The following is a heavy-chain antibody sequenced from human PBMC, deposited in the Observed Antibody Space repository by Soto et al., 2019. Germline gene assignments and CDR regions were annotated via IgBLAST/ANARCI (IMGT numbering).Heavy chain of an antibody. V-gene: IGHV4-34*01. CDR1: GGSFSGYY. J-gene: IGHJ6*02. CDR2: INHSGST. D-gene: IGHD6-13*01. CDR3: ARLVQQQLVRYYYYYGMDV. Sequence: SSETLSLTCSVYGGSFSGYYWSWIRQPPGKGLEWIGEINHSGSTNYNPSLKSRVTISVDTSKNQFSLKLSSVTAADTAVYYCARLVQQQLVRYYYYYGMDVWGQGTTVTVS.